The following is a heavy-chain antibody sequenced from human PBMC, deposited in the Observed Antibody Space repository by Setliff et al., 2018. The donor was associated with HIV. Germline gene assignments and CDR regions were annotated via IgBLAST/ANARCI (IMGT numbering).Heavy chain of an antibody. CDR1: SGSISNNNYY. V-gene: IGHV4-39*07. Sequence: SETLSLTCNASSGSISNNNYYWGWVRQPPGKALEWIASIYYTGTTSYNPAFKSRVDMSVDAAKDQFSLKVTSVTAADTAVYFCLRLYRGSSTKEKSDSWGQGVLVTVSS. D-gene: IGHD2-2*01. CDR3: LRLYRGSSTKEKSDS. J-gene: IGHJ4*02. CDR2: IYYTGTT.